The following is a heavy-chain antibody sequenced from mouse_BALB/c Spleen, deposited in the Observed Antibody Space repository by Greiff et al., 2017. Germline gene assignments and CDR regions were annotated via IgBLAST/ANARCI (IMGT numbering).Heavy chain of an antibody. V-gene: IGHV1-18*01. CDR2: INPNNGGT. CDR3: ASTMITYYAMDY. J-gene: IGHJ4*01. D-gene: IGHD2-4*01. CDR1: GYTFTDYN. Sequence: VQLKESGPELVKPGASVKIPCKASGYTFTDYNMDWVKQSHGKSLEWIGDINPNNGGTIYNQKFKGKATLTVDKSSSTAYMELRSLTSEDTAVYYCASTMITYYAMDYWGQGTSVTVSS.